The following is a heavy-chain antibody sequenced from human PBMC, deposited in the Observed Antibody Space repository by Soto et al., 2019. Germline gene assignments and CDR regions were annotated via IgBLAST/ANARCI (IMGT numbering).Heavy chain of an antibody. CDR1: GFTFSSYG. D-gene: IGHD3-3*01. Sequence: QVQLVESGGGVVQPGRSLRLSCAASGFTFSSYGMHWVRQAPGKGLEWVAVIWYDGSNKYYADSVKGRFTISRDNSKNTLYLQMNSLRAEDTAVYYCARASRSGFDFDYWGQGTLVTVSS. CDR2: IWYDGSNK. J-gene: IGHJ4*02. CDR3: ARASRSGFDFDY. V-gene: IGHV3-33*01.